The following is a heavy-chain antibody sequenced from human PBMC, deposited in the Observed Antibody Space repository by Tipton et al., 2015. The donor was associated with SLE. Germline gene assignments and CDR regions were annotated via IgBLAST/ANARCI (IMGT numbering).Heavy chain of an antibody. Sequence: QLVQSGAEVKKPGASVKVSCKASGYTFTSYDINWVRQMPGKGLEWMGIIYPGDSDTRYSPSFQGQVTISADKSISTAYLQWSSLKASDTAMYYCARLTTPRGYSYGFDYWGQGTLVTVSS. CDR2: IYPGDSDT. CDR1: GYTFTSYD. V-gene: IGHV5-51*01. J-gene: IGHJ4*02. D-gene: IGHD5-18*01. CDR3: ARLTTPRGYSYGFDY.